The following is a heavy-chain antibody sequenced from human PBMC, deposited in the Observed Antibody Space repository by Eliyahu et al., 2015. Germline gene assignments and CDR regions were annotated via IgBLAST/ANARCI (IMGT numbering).Heavy chain of an antibody. Sequence: QVQLVQSGAEVXKPGASXKVSCXASGYTFTSXGIXWVXQAPGQGXEWMGWISAYNGNTNYAQKLQGRVTMTTDTSTSTAYMELRSLRSDDTAVYYCAREAEGWGWVDYWGQGTLVTVSS. CDR2: ISAYNGNT. V-gene: IGHV1-18*01. J-gene: IGHJ4*02. CDR1: GYTFTSXG. CDR3: AREAEGWGWVDY. D-gene: IGHD3-16*01.